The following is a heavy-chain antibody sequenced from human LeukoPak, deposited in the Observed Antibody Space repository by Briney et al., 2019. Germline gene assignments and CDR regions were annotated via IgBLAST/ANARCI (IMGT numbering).Heavy chain of an antibody. CDR2: INGDGRET. Sequence: GGSLRLSCVVSGFTFSTYWMHWVRQAPGKGLVWVSRINGDGRETTYGDSVKGRFTISRDNAKNTLFLQMNSLRAEDTAVYYCAREGRCGGDCYYDYWGQGTLVTVSS. V-gene: IGHV3-74*01. D-gene: IGHD2-21*02. CDR3: AREGRCGGDCYYDY. CDR1: GFTFSTYW. J-gene: IGHJ4*02.